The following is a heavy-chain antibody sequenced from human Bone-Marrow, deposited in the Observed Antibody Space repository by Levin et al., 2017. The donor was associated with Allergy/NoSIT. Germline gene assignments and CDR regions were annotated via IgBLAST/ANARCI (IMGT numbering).Heavy chain of an antibody. J-gene: IGHJ4*02. Sequence: SETLSLTCSISGSSGGTTNWWGWIRQSPEKGLELIGYIYNGGITYYEPSLKSRVIMTVDTYKNQFFLKLTSVTAMDTAVYYCVSGLLSRHPTPFFDSWGQGILVTVSS. CDR1: GSSGGTTNW. V-gene: IGHV4-28*01. D-gene: IGHD1-26*01. CDR3: VSGLLSRHPTPFFDS. CDR2: IYNGGIT.